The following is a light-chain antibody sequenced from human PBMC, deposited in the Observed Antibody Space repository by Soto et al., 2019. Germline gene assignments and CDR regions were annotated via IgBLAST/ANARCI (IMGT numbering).Light chain of an antibody. CDR3: SSFAGPVWV. J-gene: IGLJ3*02. Sequence: QSALTQPPSASGSPGQSVTISCTGTSSDVGGYNYVSWYQQHPGKAPKVMIYEVTKRPSGVPDRFSGSKAGNTASLTVFGLQAEDEADYYCSSFAGPVWVFGGGTKLTVL. CDR2: EVT. CDR1: SSDVGGYNY. V-gene: IGLV2-8*01.